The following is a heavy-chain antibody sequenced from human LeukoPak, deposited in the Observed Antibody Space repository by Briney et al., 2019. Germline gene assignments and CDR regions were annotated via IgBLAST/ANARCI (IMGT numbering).Heavy chain of an antibody. CDR3: AKPAYAGYYYYMDV. J-gene: IGHJ6*03. V-gene: IGHV3-30*18. CDR2: ISYDGSNK. D-gene: IGHD3-16*01. CDR1: EFTFSSYW. Sequence: GGSLRLSCAASEFTFSSYWMTWVRQAPGKGLEWVALISYDGSNKYYADSVKGRFTISRDNSKNTLYLQMNSLRVEDTAVYYCAKPAYAGYYYYMDVWGKGTTVTVSS.